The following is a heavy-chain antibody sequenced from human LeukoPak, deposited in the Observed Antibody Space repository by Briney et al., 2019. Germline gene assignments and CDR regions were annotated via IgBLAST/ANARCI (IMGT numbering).Heavy chain of an antibody. D-gene: IGHD6-13*01. Sequence: ASVKVSRKASGYTFTGYYMHWVRQAPGQGLEWMGWINPNSGGTNYAQKFQGRVTMTRDTSIGTAYMELSRLRSDDTAVYYCARGTKYSSSYYYYGMDVWGQGTTVTVSS. V-gene: IGHV1-2*02. CDR3: ARGTKYSSSYYYYGMDV. J-gene: IGHJ6*02. CDR1: GYTFTGYY. CDR2: INPNSGGT.